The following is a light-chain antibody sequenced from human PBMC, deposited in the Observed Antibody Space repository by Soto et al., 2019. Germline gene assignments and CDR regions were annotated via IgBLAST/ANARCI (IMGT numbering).Light chain of an antibody. CDR3: CSYAGSYTYV. Sequence: QSVLTQPASVSASPGQSISISCTGTSNDIGAFDYVSWYQQHPGKAPKLILFEVFNRPSGVPDRFSGSKSGNTASLTISGLQAEDEADYYCCSYAGSYTYVFGTGTKLTVL. J-gene: IGLJ1*01. CDR2: EVF. V-gene: IGLV2-11*01. CDR1: SNDIGAFDY.